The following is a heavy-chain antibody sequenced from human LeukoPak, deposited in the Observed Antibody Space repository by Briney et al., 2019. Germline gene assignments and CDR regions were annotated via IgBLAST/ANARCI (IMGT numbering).Heavy chain of an antibody. CDR3: ARTMRSGWQPIDTFDI. D-gene: IGHD6-19*01. CDR2: IYYSGST. CDR1: GGSLSSGDYY. J-gene: IGHJ3*02. V-gene: IGHV4-30-4*01. Sequence: PSQTLSLTCTVSGGSLSSGDYYWGWIRQPPGKGLEWIGYIYYSGSTYYNPSLKSRVTISVDTSKNQFSLKLGSVTAADTAVYYCARTMRSGWQPIDTFDIWGQGTMVTVSS.